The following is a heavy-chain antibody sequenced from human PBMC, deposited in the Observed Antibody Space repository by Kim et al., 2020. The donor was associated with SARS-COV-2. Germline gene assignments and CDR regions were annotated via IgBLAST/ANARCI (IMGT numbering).Heavy chain of an antibody. CDR2: ISGDGGST. CDR3: AKGQFLEWLSPSAG. V-gene: IGHV3-43*02. Sequence: GGSLRLSCAASGFTFDDYAMHWVRQAPGKGLEWVSLISGDGGSTYYADSVKGRFTISRDNSKNSLYLQMNSLRTEDTALYYCAKGQFLEWLSPSAGWGQGTLVTVSS. J-gene: IGHJ4*02. CDR1: GFTFDDYA. D-gene: IGHD3-3*01.